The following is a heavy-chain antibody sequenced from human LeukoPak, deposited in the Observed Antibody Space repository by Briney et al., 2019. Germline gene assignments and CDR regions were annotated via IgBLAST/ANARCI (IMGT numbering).Heavy chain of an antibody. J-gene: IGHJ6*04. CDR2: IKQDGSEK. Sequence: QSGGSLRLSCAASGFTFSSYWMSWVRQAPGKGLEWVANIKQDGSEKYYVDSVKGRFTISRDNAKNSLYLQMNSLRAEDMAVYYCARDRSLYCSSTSCYFYYYYYYGMDVWGKGTTVTVSS. V-gene: IGHV3-7*03. CDR1: GFTFSSYW. D-gene: IGHD2-2*01. CDR3: ARDRSLYCSSTSCYFYYYYYYGMDV.